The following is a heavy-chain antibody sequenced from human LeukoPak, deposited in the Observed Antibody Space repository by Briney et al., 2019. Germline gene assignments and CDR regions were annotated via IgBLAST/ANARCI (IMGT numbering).Heavy chain of an antibody. CDR1: GSSISSGYY. J-gene: IGHJ6*03. D-gene: IGHD2-2*02. CDR3: ASIPRRAYYMDV. CDR2: IYHSGIT. V-gene: IGHV4-38-2*02. Sequence: SETLSLTCTVSGSSISSGYYWGWIRPPPGKGLEWIGSIYHSGITYNNPSLKSRVTISVDTSKNQFSLKLNSVTAADTAVYYCASIPRRAYYMDVWGKGTTVTISS.